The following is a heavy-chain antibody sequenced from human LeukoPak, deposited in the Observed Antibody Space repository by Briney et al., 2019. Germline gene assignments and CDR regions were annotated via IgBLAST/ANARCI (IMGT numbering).Heavy chain of an antibody. J-gene: IGHJ6*03. D-gene: IGHD6-25*01. V-gene: IGHV3-21*04. CDR1: GFTFSTYS. CDR2: ISSGSYYI. CDR3: ARAAANYYYYYMDV. Sequence: PGGSLRLSCAASGFTFSTYSMTWVRQAPGEGLEWVSSISSGSYYIYQADSVKGRFTISRDNAKNSLYLQMNSLRAEDTAVYCCARAAANYYYYYMDVWGKGTTVTVSS.